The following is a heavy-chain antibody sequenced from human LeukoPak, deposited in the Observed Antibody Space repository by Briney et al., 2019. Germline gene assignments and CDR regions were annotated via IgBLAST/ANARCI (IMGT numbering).Heavy chain of an antibody. CDR2: IYHSGST. V-gene: IGHV4-30-2*01. Sequence: LRLSCAASGFTFDDYAMHWIRQPPGKGLEWIGYIYHSGSTYYNPSLKSRVTISVDRSKNQFSLKLSSVTAADTAVYYCARATDTFGGVIVESGFGPWGQGTLVTVSS. CDR1: GFTFDDYA. CDR3: ARATDTFGGVIVESGFGP. D-gene: IGHD3-16*02. J-gene: IGHJ5*02.